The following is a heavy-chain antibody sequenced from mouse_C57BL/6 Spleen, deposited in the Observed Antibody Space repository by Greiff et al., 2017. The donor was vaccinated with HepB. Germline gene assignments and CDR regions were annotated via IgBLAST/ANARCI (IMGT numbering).Heavy chain of an antibody. J-gene: IGHJ1*03. CDR2: FHPYNDDT. V-gene: IGHV1-47*01. Sequence: QVQLQQSGAELVKPGASVKMSCKASGYTFTTYPIEWMKQNPGKSLEWIGNFHPYNDDTKYNEKFKGKATLTVEKSSSTVYLELSRLTSDDSAVYYCARGDYYGSSYVGYFDVWGTGTTVTVSS. CDR3: ARGDYYGSSYVGYFDV. CDR1: GYTFTTYP. D-gene: IGHD1-1*01.